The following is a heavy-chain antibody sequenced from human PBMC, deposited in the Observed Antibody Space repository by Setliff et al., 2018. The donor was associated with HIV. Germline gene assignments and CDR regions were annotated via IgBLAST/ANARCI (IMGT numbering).Heavy chain of an antibody. V-gene: IGHV1-18*01. CDR2: ISAYTGHT. CDR1: GYSFINYG. D-gene: IGHD3-9*01. CDR3: ARARLRGIVTAVGPRDNCLDP. Sequence: GASVKVSCKASGYSFINYGISWVRQAPGQGLEWMGWISAYTGHTDYASRLLGRVTLTTDTSTSTAYMELRSLSSDDTAVYFCARARLRGIVTAVGPRDNCLDPWGQGTRVTVSS. J-gene: IGHJ5*02.